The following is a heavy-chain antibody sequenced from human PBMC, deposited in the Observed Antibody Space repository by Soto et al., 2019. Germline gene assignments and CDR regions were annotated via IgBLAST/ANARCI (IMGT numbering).Heavy chain of an antibody. CDR3: AREENCRGGTCYSEYFHH. D-gene: IGHD2-15*01. V-gene: IGHV1-46*01. Sequence: ASVKVSCKTSGYIFTAYSMHWVRQAPGQGLEWMGVVNPSGGSAHYAQSFEGRVTLTRDTSPSTFYMELSSLRSEDTAVYYCAREENCRGGTCYSEYFHHWGQGTLVTVSS. CDR1: GYIFTAYS. CDR2: VNPSGGSA. J-gene: IGHJ1*01.